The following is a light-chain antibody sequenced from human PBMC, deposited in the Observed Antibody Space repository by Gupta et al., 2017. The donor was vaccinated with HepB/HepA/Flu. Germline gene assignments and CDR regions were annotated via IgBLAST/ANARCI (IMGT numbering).Light chain of an antibody. J-gene: IGKJ2*04. V-gene: IGKV1-5*03. Sequence: IQMTQSPSTLSASVGDRVTITCRASQSISSWLAWYQQKSGKAPKLLIYKASSLESGVPSRFSGSGSGKEFTLTISSLQPDDFATYYCQQYNSYLCSFGQGTKLEIK. CDR3: QQYNSYLCS. CDR2: KAS. CDR1: QSISSW.